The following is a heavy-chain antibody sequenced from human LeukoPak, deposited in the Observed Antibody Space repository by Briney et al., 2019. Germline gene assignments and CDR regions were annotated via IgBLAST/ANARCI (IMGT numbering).Heavy chain of an antibody. CDR3: ARRVGYCSGGSCYSGPLDY. Sequence: KRGGSLNISCKGPGYSFTSYWIGWVRQIPGKGLEWMGIIYPVDADTRYSPSFQGKVTISADTSISTAYVQWSSLKASDTAMYYCARRVGYCSGGSCYSGPLDYWGQGTLVTVSS. CDR1: GYSFTSYW. D-gene: IGHD2-15*01. V-gene: IGHV5-51*01. CDR2: IYPVDADT. J-gene: IGHJ4*02.